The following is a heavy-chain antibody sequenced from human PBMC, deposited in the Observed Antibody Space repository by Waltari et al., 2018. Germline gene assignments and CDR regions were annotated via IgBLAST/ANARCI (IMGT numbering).Heavy chain of an antibody. CDR1: GGSISSYY. V-gene: IGHV4-59*01. CDR2: IYYSGGT. D-gene: IGHD2-2*01. Sequence: QVQLQESGPGLVKPSETLSLTCTVSGGSISSYYWSWIRQPPGKGLEWIGYIYYSGGTNYNPPLKIRVTISVDTAKNQFSLKLSSVTAADTAVYYCARGTGTGAITFDYWGQGTLVTVSS. CDR3: ARGTGTGAITFDY. J-gene: IGHJ4*02.